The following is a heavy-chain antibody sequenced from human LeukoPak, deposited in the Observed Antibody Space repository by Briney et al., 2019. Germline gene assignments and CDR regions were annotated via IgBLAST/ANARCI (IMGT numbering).Heavy chain of an antibody. CDR3: VRAYGSGSYYYYYYYMDV. CDR1: GDSVSSNSAA. J-gene: IGHJ6*03. Sequence: SQTLSLTCAISGDSVSSNSAAWNWIRQSPSRGLEWLGRTYYRSKWYNDYAVSVKSRITINPDTSKNQFSLQLNSVTPEDTAVYYCVRAYGSGSYYYYYYYMDVWGKGTTVTVSS. CDR2: TYYRSKWYN. D-gene: IGHD3-10*01. V-gene: IGHV6-1*01.